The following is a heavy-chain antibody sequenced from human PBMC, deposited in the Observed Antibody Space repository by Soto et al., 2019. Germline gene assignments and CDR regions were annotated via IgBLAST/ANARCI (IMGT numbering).Heavy chain of an antibody. CDR1: GFDASVNF. CDR2: INNAGTT. Sequence: EVQLVESGGTLVQPGGSLKLSCAASGFDASVNFMTWVRQAPGEGLEWVTAINNAGTTFYADSVKGRFSISRDDSKNTLYLQVKSMRVQDTAVYPCVRENYYYGMDVSGQGTAVTVSS. V-gene: IGHV3-66*01. CDR3: VRENYYYGMDV. J-gene: IGHJ6*02.